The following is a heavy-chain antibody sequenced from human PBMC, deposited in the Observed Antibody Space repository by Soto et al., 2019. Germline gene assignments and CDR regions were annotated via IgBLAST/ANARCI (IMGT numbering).Heavy chain of an antibody. CDR1: GDSISSYY. CDR3: ALRSMAVVPEY. V-gene: IGHV4-59*01. D-gene: IGHD3-22*01. CDR2: LYYGRSA. Sequence: QVQLQESGPGLVKPSETLSLTCAVSGDSISSYYCMWIRQPPGKGLESIGYLYYGRSANYNPSLKSRVTLSVDTSTYQCSLTLSSMTAEDTAVYYCALRSMAVVPEYWGQGTLVTVSS. J-gene: IGHJ4*02.